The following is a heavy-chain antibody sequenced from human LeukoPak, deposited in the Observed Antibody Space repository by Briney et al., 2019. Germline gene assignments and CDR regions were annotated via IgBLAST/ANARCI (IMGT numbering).Heavy chain of an antibody. V-gene: IGHV4-38-2*02. CDR3: ARDSSMAGYYFDY. CDR2: IYHSGST. D-gene: IGHD6-19*01. J-gene: IGHJ4*02. CDR1: GYSISSGYY. Sequence: PSETLSLTCTVSGYSISSGYYWGWIRQPPGKGLEWIGSIYHSGSTYYNPSLKSRVTISVDTSKNQFSLKLSSVTAADTAVYYCARDSSMAGYYFDYWGQGTLVTVSS.